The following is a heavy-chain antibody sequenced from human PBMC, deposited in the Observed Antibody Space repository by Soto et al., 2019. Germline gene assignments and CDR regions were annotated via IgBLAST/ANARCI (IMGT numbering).Heavy chain of an antibody. D-gene: IGHD3-10*01. Sequence: PSQTLSLTCAISGDSVSSNSAAWNWIRQSPSRGLEWLGRTYYRSKWYNDYAVSVKSRITINPDTSKNQFSLQLNSVTPEDTAVYYCARGYYGSGSYYGSGYYYGMDVWGQGTTVT. V-gene: IGHV6-1*01. J-gene: IGHJ6*02. CDR1: GDSVSSNSAA. CDR3: ARGYYGSGSYYGSGYYYGMDV. CDR2: TYYRSKWYN.